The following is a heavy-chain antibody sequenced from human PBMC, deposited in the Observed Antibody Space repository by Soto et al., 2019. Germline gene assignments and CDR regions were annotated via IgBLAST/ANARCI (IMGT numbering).Heavy chain of an antibody. CDR1: GDSISSYC. J-gene: IGHJ6*03. Sequence: PSETLSLTCTVSGDSISSYCWSWIRQPPGKGLEWIGYIYFSGSTNYNTSLKSRVTISVDTSKNHFFLKLSSVTAADTAVYYCARDVGYCSSTSCYSMGVWGKGTTVTVSS. V-gene: IGHV4-59*12. CDR2: IYFSGST. D-gene: IGHD2-2*01. CDR3: ARDVGYCSSTSCYSMGV.